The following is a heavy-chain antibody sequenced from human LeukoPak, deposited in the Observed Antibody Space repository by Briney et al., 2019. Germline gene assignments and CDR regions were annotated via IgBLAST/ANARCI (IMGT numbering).Heavy chain of an antibody. V-gene: IGHV3-48*04. Sequence: GGSLRLSCAASGFTFSSYSMNWVRQAPGKGLEGVSYISSSSSTIYYADSVKGRFTISRDNAKNSLYLQMNSLRAEDTAVYYCARDSRTVSDAFDIWGQGTMVTVSS. J-gene: IGHJ3*02. CDR3: ARDSRTVSDAFDI. D-gene: IGHD4-17*01. CDR1: GFTFSSYS. CDR2: ISSSSSTI.